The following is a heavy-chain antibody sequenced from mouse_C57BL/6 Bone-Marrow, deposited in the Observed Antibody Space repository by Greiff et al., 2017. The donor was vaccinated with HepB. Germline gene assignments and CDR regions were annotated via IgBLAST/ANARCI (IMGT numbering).Heavy chain of an antibody. CDR3: TTYSSGYVIDY. CDR2: IDPENGDT. J-gene: IGHJ3*01. CDR1: GFNIKDDY. Sequence: VQLQQSGAELVRPGASVKLSCTASGFNIKDDYMHWVKQRPEQGLEWIGWIDPENGDTEYASKFQGKATITADTSSNTAYLQLRNLTSEDTAVYYGTTYSSGYVIDYWGQGTLVTVSA. V-gene: IGHV14-4*01. D-gene: IGHD3-2*02.